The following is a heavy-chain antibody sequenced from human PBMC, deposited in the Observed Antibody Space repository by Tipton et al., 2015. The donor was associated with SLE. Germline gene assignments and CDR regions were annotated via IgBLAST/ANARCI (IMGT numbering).Heavy chain of an antibody. CDR2: SHYSGNT. Sequence: TLSLTCSVSGGSISSGGYYWSWIRQHPGKGLEWIGYSHYSGNTYYNTSLKSRVTISVDTSKNQFSLKLSSVTAADTAVYYCARGGTRYCSSTSCFTGYYYYYMDVWGKGTTVTVSS. CDR3: ARGGTRYCSSTSCFTGYYYYYMDV. CDR1: GGSISSGGYY. D-gene: IGHD2-2*01. J-gene: IGHJ6*03. V-gene: IGHV4-31*03.